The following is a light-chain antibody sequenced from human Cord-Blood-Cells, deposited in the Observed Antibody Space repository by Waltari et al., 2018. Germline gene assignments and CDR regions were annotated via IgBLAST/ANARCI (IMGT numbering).Light chain of an antibody. CDR2: DVS. Sequence: QSALTQPASVSGSPGQSITISCTGTSSDVGGYNYVSWYQQHPGKAPKLMIYDVSKRPSGVSNRFSGSKSGNTASLTISGLQAEDEADYYCSSYTSSSTWGFGGGTKLTVL. CDR3: SSYTSSSTWG. V-gene: IGLV2-14*01. CDR1: SSDVGGYNY. J-gene: IGLJ3*02.